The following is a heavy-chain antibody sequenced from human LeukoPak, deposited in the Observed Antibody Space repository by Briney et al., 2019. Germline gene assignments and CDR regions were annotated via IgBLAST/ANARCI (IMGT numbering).Heavy chain of an antibody. CDR2: AGWAGGTT. CDR3: AKELGTMFFDY. D-gene: IGHD3-10*02. Sequence: GGSLRLSCATSGFTFGRYTIHWVRQAPGKGLEWVSLAGWAGGTTYYSDSVRGRFTISRDSGKNSVYLQMNSLTTDDTAFYFCAKELGTMFFDYWGQGALVTVSS. J-gene: IGHJ4*02. V-gene: IGHV3-43*01. CDR1: GFTFGRYT.